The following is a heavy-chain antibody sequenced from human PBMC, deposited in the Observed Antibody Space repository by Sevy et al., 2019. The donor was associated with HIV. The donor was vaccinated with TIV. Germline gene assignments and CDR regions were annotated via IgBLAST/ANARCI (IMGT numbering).Heavy chain of an antibody. CDR1: GGTFSSYA. CDR2: IIPIFGTA. Sequence: ASVKVSCKASGGTFSSYAISWVRQAPGQGLEWMGGIIPIFGTANYAQKFQGRVTITADESTSTAYMELSSLRSEDTAVYYCARWGPRGYSYGTLDYYGMDVWGQGTTVSVSS. J-gene: IGHJ6*02. CDR3: ARWGPRGYSYGTLDYYGMDV. V-gene: IGHV1-69*13. D-gene: IGHD5-18*01.